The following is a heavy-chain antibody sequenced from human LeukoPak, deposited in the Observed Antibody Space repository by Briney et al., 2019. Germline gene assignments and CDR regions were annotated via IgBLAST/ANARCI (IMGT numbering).Heavy chain of an antibody. D-gene: IGHD3-3*01. CDR2: IKQDGNEK. Sequence: GGSLRLSCAASGFTFSNYWMNWVRQAPGKGLEWVANIKQDGNEKFYVDSVKGRFTISRDNAKNSLFLQMNSLRAEDTAVYYCARDYDLWGQGTLFTVSS. CDR1: GFTFSNYW. V-gene: IGHV3-7*01. CDR3: ARDYDL. J-gene: IGHJ4*02.